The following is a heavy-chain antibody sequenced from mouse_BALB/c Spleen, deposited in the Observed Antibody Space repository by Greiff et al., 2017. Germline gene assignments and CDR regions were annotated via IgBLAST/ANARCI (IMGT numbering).Heavy chain of an antibody. Sequence: QVQLKQSGAELVKPGASVKLSCKASGYTFTSYYMSWVKQRPGQGLEWIGEINPSNGGTNFNEKFKSKATLTVDKSSSTAYMQLSSLTSEDSAVYYCTRPYDYDGFAYWGQGTLVTVSA. D-gene: IGHD2-4*01. CDR2: INPSNGGT. V-gene: IGHV1S81*02. CDR1: GYTFTSYY. J-gene: IGHJ3*01. CDR3: TRPYDYDGFAY.